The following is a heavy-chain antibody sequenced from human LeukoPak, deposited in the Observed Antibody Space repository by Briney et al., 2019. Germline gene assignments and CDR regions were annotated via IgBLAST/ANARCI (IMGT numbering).Heavy chain of an antibody. CDR1: GFTFSSYE. Sequence: PGGSLRLSCAASGFTFSSYEMNWVRQAPGKGLEWVSYISSSGSTKYYADSVKGRFTISRDNAKNTLYLQMNSLRAEDTAVYYCAKVRDSSGYPTIDYWGQGTLVTVSS. J-gene: IGHJ4*02. CDR2: ISSSGSTK. CDR3: AKVRDSSGYPTIDY. V-gene: IGHV3-48*03. D-gene: IGHD3-22*01.